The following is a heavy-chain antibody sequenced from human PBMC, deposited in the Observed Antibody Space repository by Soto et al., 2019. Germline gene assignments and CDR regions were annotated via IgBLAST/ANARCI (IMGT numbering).Heavy chain of an antibody. V-gene: IGHV3-30-3*01. Sequence: QVQVVESGGGVVQPGGSLRLSCAASGFTFSTSAMHWVRQAPGNGLEWVAMISYGGNNKYYADSVKGRFTISRDISESTLYLQMNILRTEDTAVYYCAREEFEAGRGHFGCWGQGTLVSVSS. D-gene: IGHD6-13*01. CDR2: ISYGGNNK. J-gene: IGHJ4*02. CDR1: GFTFSTSA. CDR3: AREEFEAGRGHFGC.